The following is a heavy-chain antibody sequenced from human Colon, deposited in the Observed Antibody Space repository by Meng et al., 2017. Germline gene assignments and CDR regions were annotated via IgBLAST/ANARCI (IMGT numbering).Heavy chain of an antibody. Sequence: VVSVCSGGGLARPGVSMRFSCAASGFTFSNQWMSWVRQAPGKGLEWVAKIKQDGSEKYYVDSVKGRFTVSRDNAKNSLYLEMNSLRAEDTAVYYCARGGFQYEYWGQGSLVTVSS. J-gene: IGHJ4*02. CDR3: ARGGFQYEY. V-gene: IGHV3-7*01. D-gene: IGHD3-22*01. CDR1: GFTFSNQW. CDR2: IKQDGSEK.